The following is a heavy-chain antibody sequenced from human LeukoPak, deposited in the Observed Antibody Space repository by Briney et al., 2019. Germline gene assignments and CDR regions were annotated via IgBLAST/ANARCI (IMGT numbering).Heavy chain of an antibody. CDR1: GYTFTSYG. CDR3: ARDMKAYYDFWSGYYPFDY. J-gene: IGHJ4*02. D-gene: IGHD3-3*01. Sequence: ASVKVSCKASGYTFTSYGISWVRQAPGQGLEWMGWISAYNGNTNYAQKLQGRVTMTTDTSTSTAYMELRSLRSDDTAVYYCARDMKAYYDFWSGYYPFDYWGQGTLVTVSS. V-gene: IGHV1-18*01. CDR2: ISAYNGNT.